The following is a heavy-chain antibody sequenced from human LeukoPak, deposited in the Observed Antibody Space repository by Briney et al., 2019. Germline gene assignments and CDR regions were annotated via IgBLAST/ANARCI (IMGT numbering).Heavy chain of an antibody. D-gene: IGHD3-16*02. CDR3: ARSYDYVWGSYRPFYYFDY. Sequence: GGSLRLSCAASGFTFSSYEMNWVRQAPGKGLEWVSYISSSGSTIYYADSVKGRFTISRDNAKNSLYLQMNSLRAEDTAVYYCARSYDYVWGSYRPFYYFDYWGQGTLVTVSS. CDR1: GFTFSSYE. CDR2: ISSSGSTI. J-gene: IGHJ4*02. V-gene: IGHV3-48*03.